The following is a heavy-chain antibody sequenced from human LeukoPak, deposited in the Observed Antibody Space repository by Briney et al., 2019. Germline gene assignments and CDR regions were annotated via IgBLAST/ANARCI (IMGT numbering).Heavy chain of an antibody. J-gene: IGHJ4*02. D-gene: IGHD4-17*01. CDR3: ARGHTAVTRHFDF. V-gene: IGHV3-21*01. CDR1: GFTFTTYS. Sequence: PGGSLRLSCEASGFTFTTYSMTWVRQARGKGLEWVSIISSGSSAIFSADALKGRFTISRDDAKNLLYLDMNSLRAEDTAVYYCARGHTAVTRHFDFWGQGTLVTVSS. CDR2: ISSGSSAI.